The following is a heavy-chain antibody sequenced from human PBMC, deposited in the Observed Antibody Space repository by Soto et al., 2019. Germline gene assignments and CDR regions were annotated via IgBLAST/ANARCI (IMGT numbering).Heavy chain of an antibody. CDR2: IYYSGST. D-gene: IGHD6-19*01. Sequence: SETLSLSCTVSGGSISSSSYYWGWIRQPPGKGLEWIGSIYYSGSTYYNPSLKSRVTISVDTSKNQFSLKLSSVTAADTAVYYCARLQWLGPGDYWGQGTLVTVSS. CDR3: ARLQWLGPGDY. V-gene: IGHV4-39*01. J-gene: IGHJ4*02. CDR1: GGSISSSSYY.